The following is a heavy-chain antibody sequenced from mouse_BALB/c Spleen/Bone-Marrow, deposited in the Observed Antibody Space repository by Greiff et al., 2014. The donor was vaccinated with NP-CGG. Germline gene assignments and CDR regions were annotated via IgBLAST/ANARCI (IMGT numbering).Heavy chain of an antibody. CDR1: GDSITSGY. J-gene: IGHJ3*01. CDR2: ITYSGYT. Sequence: VQLQQSGPSLVKPSQTLSLTCSVTGDSITSGYWNWIRKFPGNKLEYMGYITYSGYTYYNPSLKSRISFTRDTSKNQFYLQLNSVTTEDTATYYCARSPYDGYFVFAYWGHGTLVTASA. D-gene: IGHD2-3*01. CDR3: ARSPYDGYFVFAY. V-gene: IGHV3-8*02.